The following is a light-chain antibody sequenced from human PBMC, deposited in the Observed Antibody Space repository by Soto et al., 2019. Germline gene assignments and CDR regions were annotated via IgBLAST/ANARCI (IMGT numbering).Light chain of an antibody. CDR2: DVS. V-gene: IGLV2-14*01. Sequence: QSVLTQPASVSGSPGQSITISCTGTSSDVGGYNYVSWYQQHPGKAPKFMIYDVSNRPSGVSNRFSGSKSGNTASLTTSGLQAEDEADYYCCSYTTSNTRQIVFGTGTKVTV. CDR3: CSYTTSNTRQIV. CDR1: SSDVGGYNY. J-gene: IGLJ1*01.